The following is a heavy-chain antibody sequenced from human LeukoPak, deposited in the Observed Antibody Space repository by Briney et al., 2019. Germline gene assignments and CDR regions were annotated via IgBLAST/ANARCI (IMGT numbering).Heavy chain of an antibody. CDR1: GGSITSGGYY. J-gene: IGHJ5*02. CDR2: IYHSGST. Sequence: SETLSLTCTVSGGSITSGGYYWSWIRQPPGTGLEWIGYIYHSGSTYYNPSLKSRVTISVDTSKNQFSLKLSSVTAADTAVYYCARLLWGQQLVSGNWFDPWGQGTLVTVSS. D-gene: IGHD6-6*01. CDR3: ARLLWGQQLVSGNWFDP. V-gene: IGHV4-30-2*02.